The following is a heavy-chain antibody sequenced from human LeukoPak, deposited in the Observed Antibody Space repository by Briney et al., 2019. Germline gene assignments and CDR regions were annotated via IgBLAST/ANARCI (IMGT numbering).Heavy chain of an antibody. CDR2: INPNSGGA. CDR1: GYTFTGYD. V-gene: IGHV1-2*06. Sequence: ASVKVSCKASGYTFTGYDMHWVRQAPGQGLEWMGRINPNSGGASYAQKFQGRVTMTRDTSISTAYMELSRLRSDDTAVYYCARDLARDYYDSSGLDYWGQGTLVTVSS. D-gene: IGHD3-22*01. J-gene: IGHJ4*02. CDR3: ARDLARDYYDSSGLDY.